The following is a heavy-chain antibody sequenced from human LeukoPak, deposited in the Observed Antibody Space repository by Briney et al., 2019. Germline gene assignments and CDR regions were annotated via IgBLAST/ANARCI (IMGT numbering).Heavy chain of an antibody. Sequence: PGGSLRLSCAASGFTFSSYAMHWVRQAPGKGLEWVAVISYDGSNKYYADSVKGRFTISRDNSKNTLYLQMNSLRAEDTAVYYCARDGYCTNGVCEELGYWGQGTLVTVSS. J-gene: IGHJ4*02. CDR3: ARDGYCTNGVCEELGY. V-gene: IGHV3-30-3*01. CDR1: GFTFSSYA. CDR2: ISYDGSNK. D-gene: IGHD2-8*01.